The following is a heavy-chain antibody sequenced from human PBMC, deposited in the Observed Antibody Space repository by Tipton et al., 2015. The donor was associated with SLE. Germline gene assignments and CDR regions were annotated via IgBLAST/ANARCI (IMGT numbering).Heavy chain of an antibody. V-gene: IGHV3-21*01. Sequence: SLRLSCAASGFTFSSYSMNWVRQAPGKGLEWVSSISSSSSYIYYADSVKGRFTISRDNAKNSLYLQMNSLRAEDTAVYYCARGTYYYDSSGYYSDYWGQGTLVTVSS. CDR1: GFTFSSYS. D-gene: IGHD3-22*01. CDR3: ARGTYYYDSSGYYSDY. J-gene: IGHJ4*02. CDR2: ISSSSSYI.